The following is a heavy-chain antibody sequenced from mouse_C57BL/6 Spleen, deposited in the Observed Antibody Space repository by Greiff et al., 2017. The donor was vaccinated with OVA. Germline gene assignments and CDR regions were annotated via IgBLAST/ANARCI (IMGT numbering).Heavy chain of an antibody. CDR3: ARAYYGSAWFAY. J-gene: IGHJ3*01. V-gene: IGHV1-81*01. Sequence: VQLQQSGAELARPGASVKLSCKASGYTFTSYGISWVKQSTGQGLEWIGEIYPRSGNTYYNEKFKSKATLTVDKPSSTAYMQLSSLTSEDSAVYYCARAYYGSAWFAYWGQGTLVTVSA. CDR2: IYPRSGNT. CDR1: GYTFTSYG. D-gene: IGHD2-9*01.